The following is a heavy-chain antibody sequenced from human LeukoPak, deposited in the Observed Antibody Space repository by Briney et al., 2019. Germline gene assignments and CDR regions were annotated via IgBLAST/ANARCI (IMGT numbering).Heavy chain of an antibody. J-gene: IGHJ4*02. CDR1: GFPFSSYG. D-gene: IGHD5-24*01. CDR2: ISYDGSNK. V-gene: IGHV3-30*18. CDR3: AKDREMATTGPLVG. Sequence: TGGSLRLSCAASGFPFSSYGMHWVRQAPGKGLEWVAVISYDGSNKYYADSVKGRFTISRDNSKNTLYLQMNSLRAEDTAVYYCAKDREMATTGPLVGWGQGTLVTVSS.